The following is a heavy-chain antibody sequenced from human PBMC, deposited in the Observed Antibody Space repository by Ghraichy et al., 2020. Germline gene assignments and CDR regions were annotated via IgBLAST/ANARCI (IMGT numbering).Heavy chain of an antibody. D-gene: IGHD1-26*01. J-gene: IGHJ4*02. Sequence: GGSLRLSCAASGFTFSSYSMNWVRQAPGKGLEWVSSITSSSSYTYYADSVKGRFTISRDNAKNSLFLQMNSLRAEDTAVYYCARDMSYSDIFDYWGQGTLVTVSS. CDR1: GFTFSSYS. CDR2: ITSSSSYT. CDR3: ARDMSYSDIFDY. V-gene: IGHV3-21*01.